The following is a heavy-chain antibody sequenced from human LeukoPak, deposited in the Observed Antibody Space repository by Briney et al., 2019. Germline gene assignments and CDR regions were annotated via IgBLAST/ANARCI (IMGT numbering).Heavy chain of an antibody. V-gene: IGHV3-23*01. CDR3: AKDPTIFGVVRNY. Sequence: SGGSLRLSCAASGFTFSSYAMSWVRQAPGKGLEWVSAISGSGGSTYYADSMKGRFTISRDNSKNTLYLQMNSLRAEDTAVYYCAKDPTIFGVVRNYWGQGTLVTVSS. CDR1: GFTFSSYA. J-gene: IGHJ4*02. CDR2: ISGSGGST. D-gene: IGHD3-3*01.